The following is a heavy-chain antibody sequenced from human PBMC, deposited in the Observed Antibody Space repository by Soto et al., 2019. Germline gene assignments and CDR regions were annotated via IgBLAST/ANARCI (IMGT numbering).Heavy chain of an antibody. D-gene: IGHD1-1*01. CDR2: IWSDGNNK. Sequence: QVQLVESGGGVVQPGRSLRLSCAASGFTFNTYGFHWVRQAPGKGLEWVAVIWSDGNNKYYADSVKGRFTISRDSSKNTLYLQMNSLRVEDTAVYYCARIQLDTIMALDYWGQGPLVTVSS. V-gene: IGHV3-33*01. J-gene: IGHJ4*02. CDR3: ARIQLDTIMALDY. CDR1: GFTFNTYG.